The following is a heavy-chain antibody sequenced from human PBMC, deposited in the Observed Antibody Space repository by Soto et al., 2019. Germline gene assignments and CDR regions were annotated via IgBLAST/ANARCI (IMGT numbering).Heavy chain of an antibody. J-gene: IGHJ6*02. CDR3: ARGTSSQDGVDG. D-gene: IGHD2-15*01. CDR2: ISGYNGNT. V-gene: IGHV1-18*01. Sequence: ASVKVSCKASGYTFTIYGISWVRQAPGQGLEWMGWISGYNGNTNYAQKLQGRVTMTTDTSTTTAYMELRSLRSDDTAVYYWARGTSSQDGVDGWGQGTRVTVAS. CDR1: GYTFTIYG.